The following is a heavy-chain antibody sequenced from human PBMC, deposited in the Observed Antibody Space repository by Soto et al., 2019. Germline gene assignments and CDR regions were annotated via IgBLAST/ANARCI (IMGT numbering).Heavy chain of an antibody. J-gene: IGHJ4*01. CDR3: ASGSLYGSGSYPVDY. CDR2: IIPLFGIL. CDR1: GGTFSNHL. V-gene: IGHV1-69*02. D-gene: IGHD3-10*01. Sequence: QVQLVQSGAEVKKPGSSVNVSCKASGGTFSNHLISWVRQAPGQGLEWMGTIIPLFGILNYAQKLQGRVTISADKSTSTAYMELSSLRSDDTAVYYCASGSLYGSGSYPVDYWSQGTLVTVSS.